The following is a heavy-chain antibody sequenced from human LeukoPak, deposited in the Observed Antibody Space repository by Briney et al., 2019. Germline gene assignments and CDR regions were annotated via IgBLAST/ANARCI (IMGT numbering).Heavy chain of an antibody. CDR2: INHSGST. J-gene: IGHJ4*02. Sequence: SETLSLTCAVYGGSFSGYYWSWIRQPPGKGLEWIGEINHSGSTNYNPSLKSRVTISVDTSKNQFSLKLSSVTAADTAVYYCARAIDYWGQGTLVTVSS. CDR3: ARAIDY. V-gene: IGHV4-34*01. CDR1: GGSFSGYY.